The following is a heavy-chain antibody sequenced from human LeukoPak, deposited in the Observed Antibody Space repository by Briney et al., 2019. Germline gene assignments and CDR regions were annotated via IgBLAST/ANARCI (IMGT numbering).Heavy chain of an antibody. J-gene: IGHJ6*03. V-gene: IGHV3-30*02. D-gene: IGHD2-2*01. Sequence: GGSLRLSCAASGFTFNSYGMHWVRQAPGKGLEWVAFIRYDGSDKYYADSVKGRLTISRDNSKNTLYLQMNSLRAEDTAVYYCAKGSYYCSSSSCPQYYYYMDVWGKGTTVTVSS. CDR3: AKGSYYCSSSSCPQYYYYMDV. CDR1: GFTFNSYG. CDR2: IRYDGSDK.